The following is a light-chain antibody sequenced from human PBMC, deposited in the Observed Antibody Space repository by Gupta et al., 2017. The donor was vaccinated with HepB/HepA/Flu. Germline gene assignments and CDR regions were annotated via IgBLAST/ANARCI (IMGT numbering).Light chain of an antibody. J-gene: IGLJ3*02. CDR3: QSYDSSLNGHWV. V-gene: IGLV1-40*01. CDR1: SSNIGARYG. CDR2: ANN. Sequence: QSVLTQPPSVSGAPGQRVIISCTGSSSNIGARYGVHWYQQLPGTAPNLLIYANNNRPSGAPARFSGSTSGTSASLAITGLQAEDEADYYCQSYDSSLNGHWVFGGGTKLTVL.